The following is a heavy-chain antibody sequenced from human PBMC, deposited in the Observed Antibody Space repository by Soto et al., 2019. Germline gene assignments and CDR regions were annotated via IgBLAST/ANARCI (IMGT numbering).Heavy chain of an antibody. CDR2: IYYSGST. Sequence: PSETLSLTCTVSGGSISSSSYYWGWIRQPPGKGLEWIGSIYYSGSTYYNPSLKSRVTISVDTSKNQFSLKLSSVTAADTAVYYCARAQDIVVVVAARDNWFDPWGQGTLVTVSS. V-gene: IGHV4-39*07. CDR1: GGSISSSSYY. D-gene: IGHD2-15*01. CDR3: ARAQDIVVVVAARDNWFDP. J-gene: IGHJ5*02.